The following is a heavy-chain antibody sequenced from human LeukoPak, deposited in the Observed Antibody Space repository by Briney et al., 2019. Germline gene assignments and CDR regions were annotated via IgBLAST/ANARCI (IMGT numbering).Heavy chain of an antibody. CDR3: ARGLDYGDYFDY. CDR1: GFTVSSNY. D-gene: IGHD4-17*01. J-gene: IGHJ4*02. V-gene: IGHV3-53*01. CDR2: FYSARST. Sequence: GGSLRLSCAASGFTVSSNYMSWVRQAPGKGLEWVSVFYSARSTYYADSVKGRFTISRDNSKNTLYLQVNSLRAEDTAVYYCARGLDYGDYFDYWGQGTLVTVSS.